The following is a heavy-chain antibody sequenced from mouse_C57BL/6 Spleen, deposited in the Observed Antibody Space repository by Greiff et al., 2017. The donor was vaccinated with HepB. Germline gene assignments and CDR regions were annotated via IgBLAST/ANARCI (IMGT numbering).Heavy chain of an antibody. CDR2: ILPGSGST. Sequence: QVQLKESGAELMKPGASVKLSCKATGYTFTGYWIEWVKQRPGHGLEWIGEILPGSGSTNYNEKFKGKATFTADTSSNTAYMQLSNLTTEDSAIYYSAGERDYEYYVRPGFAYWGQGTLVTVSA. CDR3: AGERDYEYYVRPGFAY. J-gene: IGHJ3*01. CDR1: GYTFTGYW. V-gene: IGHV1-9*01. D-gene: IGHD2-4*01.